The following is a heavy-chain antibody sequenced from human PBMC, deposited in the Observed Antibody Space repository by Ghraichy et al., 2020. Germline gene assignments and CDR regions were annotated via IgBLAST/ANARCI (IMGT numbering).Heavy chain of an antibody. CDR3: ARVFPMQQLVPDYFDY. V-gene: IGHV3-7*03. J-gene: IGHJ4*02. Sequence: ESLNISCAASGFTFSSYWMSWVRQAPGKGLEWVANIKQDGSEKYYVDSVKGRFTISRDNAKNSLYLQMNSLRAEDTAVYYCARVFPMQQLVPDYFDYWGQGTLVTVSS. CDR1: GFTFSSYW. D-gene: IGHD6-13*01. CDR2: IKQDGSEK.